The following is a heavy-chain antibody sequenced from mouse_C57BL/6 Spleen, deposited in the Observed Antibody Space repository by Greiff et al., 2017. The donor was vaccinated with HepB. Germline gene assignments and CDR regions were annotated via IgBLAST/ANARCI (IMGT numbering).Heavy chain of an antibody. CDR1: GYTFTSYW. CDR2: IDPSDSYT. Sequence: VQLQQPGAELVKPGASVKLSCKASGYTFTSYWMQWVKQRPGQGLEWIGEIDPSDSYTNYNQKFKGKATLTVDTSSSTAYMQLSSLTSEDAAVYYCARIDGSSYGYFDVWGTGTTVTVSS. D-gene: IGHD1-1*01. CDR3: ARIDGSSYGYFDV. V-gene: IGHV1-50*01. J-gene: IGHJ1*03.